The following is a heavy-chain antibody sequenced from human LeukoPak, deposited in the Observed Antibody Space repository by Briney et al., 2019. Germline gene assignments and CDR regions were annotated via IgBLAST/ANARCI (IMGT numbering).Heavy chain of an antibody. D-gene: IGHD1-14*01. CDR1: GGSISSGDYY. CDR2: IYYSGST. J-gene: IGHJ4*02. Sequence: SETLSLTCTVSGGSISSGDYYWSWIRQPPGKGLEWIGYIYYSGSTYYNPSLKSRVTISVDTSKNQFSLKLSSVTAADTAVYYYARGYTASVGHFDYWGQGTLVTVSS. V-gene: IGHV4-30-4*01. CDR3: ARGYTASVGHFDY.